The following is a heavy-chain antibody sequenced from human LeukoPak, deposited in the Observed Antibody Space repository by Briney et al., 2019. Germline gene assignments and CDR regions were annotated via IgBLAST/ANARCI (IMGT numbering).Heavy chain of an antibody. D-gene: IGHD4-17*01. V-gene: IGHV4-59*01. CDR3: ARVLPLSDSYYGDYTGEGWFDP. J-gene: IGHJ5*02. CDR1: GGSISSYY. CDR2: IYYIGST. Sequence: SETLSLTCTVSGGSISSYYWNWIRQPPGKGLEWIGYIYYIGSTNYNPSLKSRVTISVDTSKNQFSLKLSSVTAADTAVYYCARVLPLSDSYYGDYTGEGWFDPWGQGILVTVSS.